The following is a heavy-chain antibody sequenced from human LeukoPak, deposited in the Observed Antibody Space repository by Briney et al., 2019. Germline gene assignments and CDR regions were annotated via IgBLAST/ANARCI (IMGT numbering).Heavy chain of an antibody. Sequence: SETLSLTCTVSGGSISSGGYYWSWIRQHPGKGLEWIGYIYYSGSTYYNPSLKSRVTISVDTSKNQFSLKLSSVTAADPAVYYCARVEVTMVRGVSLWGQGTLVTVSS. CDR3: ARVEVTMVRGVSL. D-gene: IGHD3-10*01. J-gene: IGHJ4*02. CDR1: GGSISSGGYY. CDR2: IYYSGST. V-gene: IGHV4-31*03.